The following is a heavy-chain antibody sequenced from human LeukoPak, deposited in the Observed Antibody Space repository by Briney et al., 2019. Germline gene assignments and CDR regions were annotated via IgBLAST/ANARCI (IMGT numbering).Heavy chain of an antibody. J-gene: IGHJ4*02. Sequence: SETLSLTCTVSGGSLSSFYWSWFRQPAGKGLEWIGRIYSSGSTNYSPSLKSRLTMSVDTSKNQFSLRLTSVTAADTAVYYCARVLGWAGFDYWGQGTLVTVSS. CDR3: ARVLGWAGFDY. CDR2: IYSSGST. V-gene: IGHV4-4*07. CDR1: GGSLSSFY. D-gene: IGHD6-19*01.